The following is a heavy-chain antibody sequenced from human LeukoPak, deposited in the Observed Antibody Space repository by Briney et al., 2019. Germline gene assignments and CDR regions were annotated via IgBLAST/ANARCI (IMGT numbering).Heavy chain of an antibody. CDR3: ASPVAGYGSGSYYSPDAFDI. V-gene: IGHV1-8*01. CDR1: GYTFTSYD. Sequence: GASVTVSCKASGYTFTSYDSNWVRQATGQGLEWMGWMNPNSGNTGYAQKFQGRVTMTRNTSINTAYMELSSLRSEDTAVYYCASPVAGYGSGSYYSPDAFDIWGQGTMVTVSS. J-gene: IGHJ3*02. CDR2: MNPNSGNT. D-gene: IGHD3-10*01.